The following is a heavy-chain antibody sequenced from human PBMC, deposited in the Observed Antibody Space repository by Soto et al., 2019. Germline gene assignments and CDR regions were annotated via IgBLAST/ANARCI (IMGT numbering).Heavy chain of an antibody. CDR2: ISSSGDGT. CDR3: ARWNWQQLAFDY. D-gene: IGHD6-13*01. CDR1: GFTFNSYA. J-gene: IGHJ4*02. V-gene: IGHV3-23*01. Sequence: GGSLRLSCAASGFTFNSYAMTWVRQAPGKGLEWVSIISSSGDGTYYVDSVKGRFTISRDNSRNTLNLQMNSLRAGDTAVYYCARWNWQQLAFDYWGQGTLVTVSS.